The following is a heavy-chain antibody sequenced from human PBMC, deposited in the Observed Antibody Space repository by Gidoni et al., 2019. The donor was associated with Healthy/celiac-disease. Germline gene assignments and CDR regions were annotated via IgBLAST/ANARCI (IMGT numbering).Heavy chain of an antibody. CDR3: ARDSAVECSSTSCGAIDY. Sequence: QVQLQESGPGLVKPSETLSLTCTVSGGSISSYYWSWIRQPPGKGLEWIGYIYYSGSTNYNPSLKSRVTISVDTSKNQFSLKLSSVTAADTAVYCCARDSAVECSSTSCGAIDYWGQGTLVTVSS. D-gene: IGHD2-2*01. J-gene: IGHJ4*02. CDR1: GGSISSYY. V-gene: IGHV4-59*01. CDR2: IYYSGST.